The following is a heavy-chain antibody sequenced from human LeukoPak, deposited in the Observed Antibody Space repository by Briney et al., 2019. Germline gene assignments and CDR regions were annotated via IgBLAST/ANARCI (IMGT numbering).Heavy chain of an antibody. CDR1: GVSISSYY. CDR3: ARDLGGGSPG. J-gene: IGHJ4*02. Sequence: SSETLSLTCTVSGVSISSYYWSWIGQPAGKGLEWLGLIYTSGRINYNSSLKSRLTISVDTSKNQFSLELRSVTAADTAVYYCARDLGGGSPGWGQGTLVTVSS. D-gene: IGHD2-15*01. V-gene: IGHV4-4*07. CDR2: IYTSGRI.